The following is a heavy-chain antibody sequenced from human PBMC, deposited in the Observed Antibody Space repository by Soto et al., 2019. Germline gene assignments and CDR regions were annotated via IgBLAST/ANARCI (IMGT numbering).Heavy chain of an antibody. J-gene: IGHJ6*01. V-gene: IGHV3-30-3*01. CDR3: KRHRGPIAAARKQHNYHYYRMDV. D-gene: IGHD6-13*01. CDR2: ISYDGSNK. CDR1: GFTFSSYA. Sequence: QVQLVESGGGVVQPGRSLRLSCAASGFTFSSYAMHWVRQAPGKGLEWVAVISYDGSNKYYADSVKGRFTISRDNSKNTRYLQMNDLRAEDTAVYYCKRHRGPIAAARKQHNYHYYRMDVWGQGTTVNVS.